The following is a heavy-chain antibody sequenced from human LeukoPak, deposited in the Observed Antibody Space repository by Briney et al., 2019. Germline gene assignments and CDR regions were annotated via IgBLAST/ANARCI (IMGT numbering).Heavy chain of an antibody. J-gene: IGHJ4*02. CDR3: ARVMFHGVAVAGSFDY. CDR2: ISSSGSTI. CDR1: GFTFSSYE. D-gene: IGHD6-19*01. V-gene: IGHV3-48*03. Sequence: TGGSLRLSCAASGFTFSSYEMNWVRQAPGKGLEWVSYISSSGSTIYYADSVKGRFTISRDNAKNSLYLQMNSLRAEDTAVYYCARVMFHGVAVAGSFDYWGQGTLVTVSS.